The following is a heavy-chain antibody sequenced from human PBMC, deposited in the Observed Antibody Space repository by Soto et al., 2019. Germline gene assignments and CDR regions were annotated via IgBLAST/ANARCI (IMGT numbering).Heavy chain of an antibody. Sequence: ASVKVCCKASGDTFTSYYMHWARQAPGQGLEWMGIINPSGGSTSYAQKFQGRVTMTRDTSTSTVYMELSSLRSEDTAVYYCARGGLAGIAVAFSDYWGQGTLVTVSS. D-gene: IGHD6-19*01. CDR3: ARGGLAGIAVAFSDY. CDR2: INPSGGST. CDR1: GDTFTSYY. J-gene: IGHJ4*02. V-gene: IGHV1-46*01.